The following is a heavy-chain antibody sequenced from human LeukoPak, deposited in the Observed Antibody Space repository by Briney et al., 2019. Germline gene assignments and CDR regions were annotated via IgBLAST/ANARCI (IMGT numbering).Heavy chain of an antibody. CDR3: ATDNTFLWFGAPRMDV. Sequence: ASVKVSCKVSGYTLTELSMHWVRQAPGKGLEWMGGFDPEDGETIYAQKFQGRVTMTEDTSTDTAYMELSSLGSEDTAVYYCATDNTFLWFGAPRMDVWGKGTTVTVSS. J-gene: IGHJ6*03. V-gene: IGHV1-24*01. CDR2: FDPEDGET. CDR1: GYTLTELS. D-gene: IGHD3-10*01.